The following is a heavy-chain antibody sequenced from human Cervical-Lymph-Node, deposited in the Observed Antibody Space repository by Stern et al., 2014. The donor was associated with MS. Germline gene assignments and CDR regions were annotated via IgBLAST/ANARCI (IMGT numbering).Heavy chain of an antibody. J-gene: IGHJ4*02. D-gene: IGHD2-15*01. Sequence: VQLEESGPGLVKPSETLSLTCTVSGGSISSSSWSWIRQPPGKGLELIGYIYYSGRTNYNPSLKSRVTISVDTSKNQFSLKLSSVTAADTAVYYCARGRSYSIDYWGQGTLVTVSS. V-gene: IGHV4-59*01. CDR2: IYYSGRT. CDR3: ARGRSYSIDY. CDR1: GGSISSSS.